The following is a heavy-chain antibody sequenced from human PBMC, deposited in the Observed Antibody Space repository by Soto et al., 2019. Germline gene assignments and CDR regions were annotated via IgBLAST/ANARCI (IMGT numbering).Heavy chain of an antibody. D-gene: IGHD3-16*02. CDR1: GGTFSSYT. V-gene: IGHV1-69*08. J-gene: IGHJ5*02. CDR2: IIPILGIA. CDR3: AREPTMITFGGVIVPFDP. Sequence: QVQLVQSGAEVKKPGSSVKVSCKASGGTFSSYTISWVRQAPGQGLEWMGRIIPILGIANYAQKFQGRVTISADKSTSTAYMELSSRRSEDTAVYYCAREPTMITFGGVIVPFDPWGQGTLVTVSS.